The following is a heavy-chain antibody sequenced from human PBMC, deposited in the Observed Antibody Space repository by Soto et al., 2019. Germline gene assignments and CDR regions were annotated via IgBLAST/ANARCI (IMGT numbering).Heavy chain of an antibody. J-gene: IGHJ4*02. V-gene: IGHV3-23*01. Sequence: EVQLLESGGGLVQPGGSLRLSCVGSGFTFSDYAISWFRQAPGKGLEWVSAMSGSGGSIYYADFVKGRFTISRDNSKNTVYLQMSSLRGEDTAIYYCAKTFGSNWLLDYWGRGTLVTVSS. CDR3: AKTFGSNWLLDY. D-gene: IGHD1-1*01. CDR1: GFTFSDYA. CDR2: MSGSGGSI.